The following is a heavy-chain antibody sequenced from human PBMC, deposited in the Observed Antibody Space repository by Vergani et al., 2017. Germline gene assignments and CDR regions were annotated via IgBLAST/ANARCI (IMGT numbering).Heavy chain of an antibody. CDR1: GAAIKDFY. D-gene: IGHD2/OR15-2a*01. V-gene: IGHV4-59*01. Sequence: QVQLQESGPGLVKPSETLSLTCTVSGAAIKDFYWSWFRQPPGKGLEWIGYVYYTGSTTYNPSLKRRITISVDTSNNQFSLRMTSLTAADTAIYYCARDRDLYCRSTTSFHNWFDPWGQGSLVTVSS. CDR2: VYYTGST. J-gene: IGHJ5*02. CDR3: ARDRDLYCRSTTSFHNWFDP.